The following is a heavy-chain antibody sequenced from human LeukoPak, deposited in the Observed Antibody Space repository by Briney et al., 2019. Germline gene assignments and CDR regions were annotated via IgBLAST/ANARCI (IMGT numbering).Heavy chain of an antibody. CDR1: GFTFSSYA. CDR3: ARSPSVAGAFDY. CDR2: ISGSGGST. J-gene: IGHJ4*02. D-gene: IGHD6-19*01. Sequence: PGGSLRLSCAASGFTFSSYAMSWVRQAPGKGLEWVSAISGSGGSTYYADSVKGRFTISRDNSKNTLYLQMGSLRAEDMAVYYCARSPSVAGAFDYWGQGTLVTVSS. V-gene: IGHV3-23*01.